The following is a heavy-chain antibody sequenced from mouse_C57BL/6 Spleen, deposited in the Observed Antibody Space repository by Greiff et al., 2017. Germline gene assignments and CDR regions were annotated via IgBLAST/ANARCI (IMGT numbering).Heavy chain of an antibody. J-gene: IGHJ1*03. V-gene: IGHV3-5*01. D-gene: IGHD1-1*01. CDR3: ARITTVVATDWYFDV. Sequence: EVQLQESGPGLVKPSQTVFLTCTVTGISITTGNYRWSWIRQFPGNKLEWIGYIYYSGTITYNPSLTSRTTITRDTPKNQFFLEMNSLTAEDTATYYCARITTVVATDWYFDVWGTGTTVTVSS. CDR1: GISITTGNYR. CDR2: IYYSGTI.